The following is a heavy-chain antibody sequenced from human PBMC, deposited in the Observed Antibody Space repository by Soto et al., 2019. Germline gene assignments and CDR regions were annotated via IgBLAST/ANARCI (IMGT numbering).Heavy chain of an antibody. CDR3: SRDSYDSSGYPGSFDY. Sequence: ASVKVSCKASGYTFTSYGISWVRQAPGQGLEWMGGISAFIGNTNYAQKFQGRVTITADKSTSTAYMELSSLRSEDTAVYYCSRDSYDSSGYPGSFDYWGRGTLVTVS. J-gene: IGHJ4*02. V-gene: IGHV1-18*01. CDR2: ISAFIGNT. D-gene: IGHD3-22*01. CDR1: GYTFTSYG.